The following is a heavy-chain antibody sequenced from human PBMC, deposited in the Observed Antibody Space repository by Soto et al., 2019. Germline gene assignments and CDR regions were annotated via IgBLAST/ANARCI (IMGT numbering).Heavy chain of an antibody. CDR2: ISSSSSYI. D-gene: IGHD2-15*01. CDR1: GFTFSSYS. J-gene: IGHJ3*02. V-gene: IGHV3-21*01. CDR3: ARVTYCSGGSCSGSNAFDI. Sequence: GGSLRLSCAASGFTFSSYSMNWVRQAPGKGLEWVSSISSSSSYIYYADSVKGRFTISRDNAKNSLDLQMNSLRAEDTAVYYCARVTYCSGGSCSGSNAFDIWGQGTMVTVSS.